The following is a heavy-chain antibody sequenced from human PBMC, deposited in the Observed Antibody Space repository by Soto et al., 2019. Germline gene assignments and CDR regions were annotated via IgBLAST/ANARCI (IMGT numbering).Heavy chain of an antibody. CDR2: IYWDDDK. J-gene: IGHJ5*02. CDR3: AHRTTTVTWWFDP. Sequence: QITLKESGPTLVKPTQTLTLTCTFSGFSLTTRGVGVGWIRQPPGKALEWLALIYWDDDKRYSPSRQSRLTITTDTSKYPVVLTMTNMDPADTATSFFAHRTTTVTWWFDPWGQGTLVTVSS. V-gene: IGHV2-5*02. CDR1: GFSLTTRGVG. D-gene: IGHD4-17*01.